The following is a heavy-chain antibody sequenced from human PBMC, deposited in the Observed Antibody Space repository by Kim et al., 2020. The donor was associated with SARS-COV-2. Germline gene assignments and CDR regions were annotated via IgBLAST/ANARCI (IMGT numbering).Heavy chain of an antibody. CDR1: GYTLTELS. J-gene: IGHJ4*02. D-gene: IGHD2-21*02. CDR3: ATGEYCGGDCYLDY. CDR2: FDPEDGET. Sequence: ASVKVSCKVSGYTLTELSMHWVRQAPGKGLEWMGGFDPEDGETIYAQKFQGRVTMSEDTSTDTAYMELSSLRSEDTAVYYCATGEYCGGDCYLDYWGQGTLVTVSS. V-gene: IGHV1-24*01.